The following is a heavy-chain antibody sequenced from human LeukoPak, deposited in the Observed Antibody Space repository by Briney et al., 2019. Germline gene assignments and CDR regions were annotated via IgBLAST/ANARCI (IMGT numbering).Heavy chain of an antibody. V-gene: IGHV5-51*07. CDR2: IYFGDSDA. CDR3: ARTSPQVWFDP. J-gene: IGHJ5*02. CDR1: GYRFTNSW. Sequence: GESLKISCKGSGYRFTNSWIAWVHQKPGEGLEWMGIIYFGDSDAKYSPSFQGQVTISADKSTTTAYLQWDSLKASDTAMYYCARTSPQVWFDPWGQGTLVTVSS.